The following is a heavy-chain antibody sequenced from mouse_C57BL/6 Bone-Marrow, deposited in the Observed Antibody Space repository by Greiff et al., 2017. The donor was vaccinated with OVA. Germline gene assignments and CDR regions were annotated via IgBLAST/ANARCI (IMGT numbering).Heavy chain of an antibody. CDR2: IDPETGGT. D-gene: IGHD1-1*01. Sequence: VQLQQSGAELVRPGASVTLSCKASGYTFTDYEMPWVKQTPVHGLEWIGAIDPETGGTAYNQKFKGKAILTADKSSSTAYMELRSLTSEDSAVYYCTRGYGSFDYWGQGTTLTVSS. CDR1: GYTFTDYE. CDR3: TRGYGSFDY. V-gene: IGHV1-15*01. J-gene: IGHJ2*01.